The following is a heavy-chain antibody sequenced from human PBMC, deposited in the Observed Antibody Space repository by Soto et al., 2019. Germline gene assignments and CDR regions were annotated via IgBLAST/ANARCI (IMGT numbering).Heavy chain of an antibody. CDR3: TRGRPPRY. CDR2: IDHTGTT. Sequence: PSETLSLTCAVSGESFSGYYWSWIRQSPGKGLEWIGDIDHTGTTHYNPSLKNRVTILVDRSKKHFSLTLTSVTTADTAEYFCTRGRPPRYWGQGTPVTVS. J-gene: IGHJ4*02. V-gene: IGHV4-34*01. CDR1: GESFSGYY.